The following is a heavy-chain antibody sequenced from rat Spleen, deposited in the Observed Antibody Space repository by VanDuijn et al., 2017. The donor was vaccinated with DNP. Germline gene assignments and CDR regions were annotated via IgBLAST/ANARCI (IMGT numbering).Heavy chain of an antibody. J-gene: IGHJ3*01. CDR1: DYSITSVYR. CDR3: ARWKIGPHYFDY. Sequence: EVQLQESGPGLVKPSQSLSLTCSVTDYSITSVYRWNWIRKFPGNKLEWMAYIDSAGSTNYNPSLRSRISITRDTSKNQFFLQLNSVTTEDTATYYCARWKIGPHYFDYWGQGTLVTVSS. CDR2: IDSAGST. D-gene: IGHD1-1*01. V-gene: IGHV3-3*01.